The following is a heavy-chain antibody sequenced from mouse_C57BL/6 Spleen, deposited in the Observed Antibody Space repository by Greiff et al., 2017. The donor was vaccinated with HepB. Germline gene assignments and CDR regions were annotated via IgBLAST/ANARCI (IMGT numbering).Heavy chain of an antibody. Sequence: VQRVESGAELVRPGASVKLSCKASGYTFTDYYINWVKQRPGQGLEWIARIYPGSGNTYYNEKFKGKATLTAEKSSSTAYMQLSSLTSEESAVYFCARGSLPYYFDYWGQGTTLTVSS. CDR1: GYTFTDYY. J-gene: IGHJ2*01. CDR2: IYPGSGNT. CDR3: ARGSLPYYFDY. D-gene: IGHD6-5*01. V-gene: IGHV1-76*01.